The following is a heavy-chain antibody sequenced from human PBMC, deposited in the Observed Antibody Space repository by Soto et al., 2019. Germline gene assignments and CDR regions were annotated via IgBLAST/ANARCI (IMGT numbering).Heavy chain of an antibody. CDR2: ISGSGGST. CDR1: GFTFSSYA. V-gene: IGHV3-23*01. D-gene: IGHD1-7*01. J-gene: IGHJ4*02. CDR3: AKDPPRYNWNYERHQGL. Sequence: GGSLRLSCAASGFTFSSYAMSWVRQAPGKGLEWVSAISGSGGSTYYADSVKGRFTISRDNSKNTLYLQMYSLRAEDTAVYYCAKDPPRYNWNYERHQGLWGQGTLVTVSS.